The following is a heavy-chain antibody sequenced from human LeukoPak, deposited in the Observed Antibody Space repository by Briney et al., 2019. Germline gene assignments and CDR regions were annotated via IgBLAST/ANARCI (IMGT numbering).Heavy chain of an antibody. CDR2: ISGYNGNT. V-gene: IGHV1-18*01. Sequence: ASVMVSCKTSGYTFSSYGISWVRQAPGQGLEWMGWISGYNGNTNYAPKVQGRVTMTTDTFTSTAYMELRSLRSEDTAVYYCARGLAVAGPFDYWGQGTLVTVSS. CDR3: ARGLAVAGPFDY. D-gene: IGHD6-19*01. J-gene: IGHJ4*02. CDR1: GYTFSSYG.